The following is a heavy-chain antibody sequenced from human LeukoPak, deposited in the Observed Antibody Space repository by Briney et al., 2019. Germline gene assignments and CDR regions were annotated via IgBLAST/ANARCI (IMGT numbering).Heavy chain of an antibody. CDR3: ARAPEGVLLWFGEFESDY. J-gene: IGHJ4*02. CDR2: INPDGSST. D-gene: IGHD3-10*01. Sequence: GGSLRLSCAASGFTFSSYWMHWVRQAPGKGLVWVSRINPDGSSTTYADSVKGRFTISRDNAKNTLYLQMNSLRAEDTAVYYCARAPEGVLLWFGEFESDYWGQGTLVTVSS. CDR1: GFTFSSYW. V-gene: IGHV3-74*01.